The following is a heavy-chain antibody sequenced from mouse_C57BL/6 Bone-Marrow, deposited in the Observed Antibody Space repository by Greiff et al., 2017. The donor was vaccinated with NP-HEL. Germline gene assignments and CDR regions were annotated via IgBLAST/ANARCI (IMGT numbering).Heavy chain of an antibody. Sequence: SGFTFSDYYMYWVRQTPEKRLEWVAYISNGGGSTYYPDTVKGRFTISRDNAKNTLYLQMSRLKSEDTAMYYCARHYYYGTRYFDVWGTGTTVTVSS. CDR1: GFTFSDYY. V-gene: IGHV5-12*01. D-gene: IGHD1-1*01. CDR3: ARHYYYGTRYFDV. J-gene: IGHJ1*03. CDR2: ISNGGGST.